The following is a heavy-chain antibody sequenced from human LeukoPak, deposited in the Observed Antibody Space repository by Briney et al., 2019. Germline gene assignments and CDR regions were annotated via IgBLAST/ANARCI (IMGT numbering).Heavy chain of an antibody. CDR2: ISGSGGST. CDR1: GFTFSSYA. CDR3: AKPPPNIAAAGTEHSYNWFDP. J-gene: IGHJ5*02. D-gene: IGHD6-13*01. Sequence: PGGSLRLSCAASGFTFSSYAMSWVRQAPGKGLEWVSAISGSGGSTYYADSVKGRFTISRDNSKNTLYLQMNSLRAEDTAVYYCAKPPPNIAAAGTEHSYNWFDPWGQGTLVTVSS. V-gene: IGHV3-23*01.